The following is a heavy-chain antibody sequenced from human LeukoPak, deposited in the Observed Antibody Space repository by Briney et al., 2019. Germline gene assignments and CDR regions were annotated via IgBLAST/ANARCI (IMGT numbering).Heavy chain of an antibody. Sequence: GGSLRLSCAASGFTFSTYTMNWVRQAPGKGLECLSSISSSNSYIYYADSLRGRFTISRDNAKKSLFLQMNSLRAEDTAVYYCARGAYSNYYFGMDVWGQGTTVTVSS. J-gene: IGHJ6*02. CDR3: ARGAYSNYYFGMDV. CDR2: ISSSNSYI. V-gene: IGHV3-21*01. CDR1: GFTFSTYT. D-gene: IGHD2-15*01.